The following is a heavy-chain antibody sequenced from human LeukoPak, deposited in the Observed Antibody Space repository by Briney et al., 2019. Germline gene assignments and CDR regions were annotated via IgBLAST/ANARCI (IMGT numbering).Heavy chain of an antibody. V-gene: IGHV1-24*01. Sequence: ASVKVPCKVSGYTLTELSMHWVRQAPGKGLEWMGGFDPEDGETIYAQKFQGRVTMTEDTSTDTAYMELSSLRSEDTAVYYCATLRIAAAGTRDFDYWGQGTLVTVSS. D-gene: IGHD6-13*01. J-gene: IGHJ4*02. CDR3: ATLRIAAAGTRDFDY. CDR1: GYTLTELS. CDR2: FDPEDGET.